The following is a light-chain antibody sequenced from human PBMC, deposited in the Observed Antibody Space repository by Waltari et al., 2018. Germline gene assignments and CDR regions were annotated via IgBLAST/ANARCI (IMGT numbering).Light chain of an antibody. V-gene: IGLV6-57*04. CDR3: HSFDLNNVV. Sequence: FILTQPLSVSESPGKTVTISCTRIGDFITRYYVQWYQQRPGSVPRLVIYDDIQRASGVPERFSGSIDSSSNSASLTIAGLQTEDEADYYCHSFDLNNVVFGGGTKLTVL. J-gene: IGLJ2*01. CDR2: DDI. CDR1: GDFITRYY.